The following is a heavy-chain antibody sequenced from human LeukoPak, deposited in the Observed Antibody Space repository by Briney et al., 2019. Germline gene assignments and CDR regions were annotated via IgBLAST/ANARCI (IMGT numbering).Heavy chain of an antibody. Sequence: SETLSLTCTVSGGSISSSSYYWGWIRQPPGKGLEWIGSIYYSGSTYYNPSLKSRVTISVEKSKNQFSLKLSSVTAADTAVYYCARGGRVVAATLVYWGQGTLVTVSS. D-gene: IGHD2-15*01. V-gene: IGHV4-39*01. CDR1: GGSISSSSYY. J-gene: IGHJ4*02. CDR3: ARGGRVVAATLVY. CDR2: IYYSGST.